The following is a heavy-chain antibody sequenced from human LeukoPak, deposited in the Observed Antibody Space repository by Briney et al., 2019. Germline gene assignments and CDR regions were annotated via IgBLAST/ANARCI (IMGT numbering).Heavy chain of an antibody. CDR2: VFYSGSN. CDR3: ARRNTADASIDF. Sequence: SETLSLTCSVSGGSIIGHWWSWIRQPPGKGLEWIGDVFYSGSNNYNPSLKSRLTITLDTSKNQFSLNLRSVTATDTAMYYCARRNTADASIDFWGQGTLVTASS. J-gene: IGHJ4*02. CDR1: GGSIIGHW. V-gene: IGHV4-59*08. D-gene: IGHD4-17*01.